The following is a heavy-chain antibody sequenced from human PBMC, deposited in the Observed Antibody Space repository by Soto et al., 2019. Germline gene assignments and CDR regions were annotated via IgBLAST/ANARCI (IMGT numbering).Heavy chain of an antibody. V-gene: IGHV5-51*01. CDR3: ARQVRPDAFDV. Sequence: PGESLKISCMGSGCMVSTWHNFTSYWIPWVGQMPGKGLEWVGIIYPGDSDTRYSPSFQGQVTISADKSISTAYLQWRSLKASDTAMYHRARQVRPDAFDVWGQGTMVTVSS. D-gene: IGHD3-22*01. CDR1: GCMVSTWHNFTSYW. J-gene: IGHJ3*01. CDR2: IYPGDSDT.